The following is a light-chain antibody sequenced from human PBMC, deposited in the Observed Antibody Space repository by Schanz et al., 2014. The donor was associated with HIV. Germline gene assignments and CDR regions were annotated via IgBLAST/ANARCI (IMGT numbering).Light chain of an antibody. CDR1: SSDVGSYNR. V-gene: IGLV2-18*02. J-gene: IGLJ1*01. Sequence: QSALTQPPSVSGSPGQSVTISCTGTSSDVGSYNRVSWYQQPPGTAPKLMIYEVSNRPSGVSNRFSGSKSGNTASLTISGLQAEDEADYYCGALSTSDAPVFGTGTKLTVL. CDR2: EVS. CDR3: GALSTSDAPV.